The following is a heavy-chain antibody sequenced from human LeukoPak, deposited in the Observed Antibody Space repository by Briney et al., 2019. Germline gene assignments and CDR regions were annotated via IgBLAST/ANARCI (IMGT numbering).Heavy chain of an antibody. D-gene: IGHD3-3*01. CDR1: GGSFSGYY. Sequence: PSXXLSLTCAVYGGSFSGYYWSWIRQPPGKGLEWIGEINHSGRNKYNPSLNSLVTISVDTSKNQFSLKLSSVTAADTAVYYCARGGITIFGVVRNWFDPWGQGTLVTVSS. J-gene: IGHJ5*02. CDR3: ARGGITIFGVVRNWFDP. V-gene: IGHV4-34*01. CDR2: INHSGRN.